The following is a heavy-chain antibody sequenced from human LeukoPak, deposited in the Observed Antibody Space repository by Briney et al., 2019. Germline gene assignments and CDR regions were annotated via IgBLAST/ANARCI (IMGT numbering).Heavy chain of an antibody. CDR2: ISAYNGNT. Sequence: ASVKVSCKASGYTFTSYGISWVRQAPGQGLEWMGWISAYNGNTNYAQKLQGRVTMTTDTSTSTAYMELRSLRSDDTAVYYCAREGCGDTCYSGYYFDYWGQGTLATVSS. CDR1: GYTFTSYG. V-gene: IGHV1-18*01. D-gene: IGHD2-15*01. J-gene: IGHJ4*02. CDR3: AREGCGDTCYSGYYFDY.